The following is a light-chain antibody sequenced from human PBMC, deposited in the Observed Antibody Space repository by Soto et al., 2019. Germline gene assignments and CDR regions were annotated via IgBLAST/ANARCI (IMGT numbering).Light chain of an antibody. V-gene: IGKV3-15*01. CDR3: QQYNDWWT. J-gene: IGKJ1*01. Sequence: MVMTQSPATLSVSPGERAALSCRASQSVSSNLAWYQQKPGQAPRLLIYGASTRDTGIPARFSGSGSGTEFTLTISSLQSEDFAVYYCQQYNDWWTFGQGTKVDIK. CDR2: GAS. CDR1: QSVSSN.